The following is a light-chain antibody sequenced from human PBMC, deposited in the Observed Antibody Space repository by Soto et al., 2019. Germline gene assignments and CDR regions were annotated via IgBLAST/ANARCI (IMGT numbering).Light chain of an antibody. CDR2: GAS. J-gene: IGKJ1*01. CDR1: QSVSNN. Sequence: IVMTQSPATLSVSPGGRASLSCRASQSVSNNLAWYQQKPGQAPRLLIYGASTRAAGIPGRISGSGSGTEFTLIISSLQSDDVAVYYCQQYHNAGSTFGQGTKVEI. V-gene: IGKV3-15*01. CDR3: QQYHNAGST.